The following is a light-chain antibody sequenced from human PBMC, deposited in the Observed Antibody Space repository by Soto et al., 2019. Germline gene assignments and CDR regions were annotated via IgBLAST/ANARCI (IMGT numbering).Light chain of an antibody. CDR2: IND. CDR1: TSNIGTNT. CDR3: ATWDDSLNGVV. V-gene: IGLV1-44*01. Sequence: QTVVTQPPSASGTPGQRVTIYCSGSTSNIGTNTVNWYQHLPGTAPKLLIYINDQRPSGVPDRFSASKSGTSASLAISGLQSEDEADYYCATWDDSLNGVVFGGGTKVTVL. J-gene: IGLJ2*01.